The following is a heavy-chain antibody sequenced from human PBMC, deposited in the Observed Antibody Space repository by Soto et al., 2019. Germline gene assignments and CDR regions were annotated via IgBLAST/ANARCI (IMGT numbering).Heavy chain of an antibody. CDR1: EFNFSPYT. CDR3: ARGPRGGRIEGFDI. D-gene: IGHD2-21*01. CDR2: ISSVSSYI. J-gene: IGHJ3*02. V-gene: IGHV3-21*01. Sequence: EVQLVESGGGLVQPGGSLTLSCAASEFNFSPYTMNWVRQAPGKGLEWVSSISSVSSYIYYADSVKGRFAISRDNAKNSLYLQMKSLRGDDTAVYYCARGPRGGRIEGFDIWGQGTMVTVSS.